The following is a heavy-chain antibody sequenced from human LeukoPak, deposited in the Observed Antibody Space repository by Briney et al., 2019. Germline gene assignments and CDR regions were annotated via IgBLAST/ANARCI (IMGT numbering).Heavy chain of an antibody. J-gene: IGHJ4*02. V-gene: IGHV3-30*18. CDR1: GFTFSSYA. D-gene: IGHD2-2*01. CDR3: AKNTHAYAEIFDY. CDR2: ISYHGSNK. Sequence: GGSLRLSCAASGFTFSSYAMHWVRRAPGKGLEWVAFISYHGSNKYYADSVKGRFTISRDNSKNTLFLQMNSLRAEDTAVYYCAKNTHAYAEIFDYWGQGTLVTVSS.